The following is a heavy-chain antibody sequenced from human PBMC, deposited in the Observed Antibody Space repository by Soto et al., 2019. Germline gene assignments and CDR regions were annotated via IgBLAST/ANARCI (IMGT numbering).Heavy chain of an antibody. V-gene: IGHV4-39*01. CDR2: INYSGHT. D-gene: IGHD3-10*01. CDR1: GDSSSGGIFY. J-gene: IGHJ3*02. Sequence: QLQESGPGLVKPSETMSLTCTVSGDSSSGGIFYWGWMRQLAGKGLEWIGSINYSGHTYHNPSLKSRVTISVDPSRNQFSLDLTSVTAADTAVYYCARQRAWYGEWACDIWGQGTMVTVSS. CDR3: ARQRAWYGEWACDI.